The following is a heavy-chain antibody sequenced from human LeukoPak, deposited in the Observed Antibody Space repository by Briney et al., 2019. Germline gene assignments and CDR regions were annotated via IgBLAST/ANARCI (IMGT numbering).Heavy chain of an antibody. CDR1: GYTFTSYD. J-gene: IGHJ5*02. Sequence: GASVKVSCKASGYTFTSYDINWVRQATGQGLEWMGWMNPNSGNTGYAQKFQGRVTMTRNTSISTAYMELSSLRSEDTAVYYCARAKLIAARRVRTGNWFDPWGQGTLVTVSS. CDR2: MNPNSGNT. V-gene: IGHV1-8*01. CDR3: ARAKLIAARRVRTGNWFDP. D-gene: IGHD6-6*01.